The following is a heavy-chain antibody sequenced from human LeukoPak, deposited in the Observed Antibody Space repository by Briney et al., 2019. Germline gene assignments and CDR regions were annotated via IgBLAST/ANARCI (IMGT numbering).Heavy chain of an antibody. J-gene: IGHJ5*02. D-gene: IGHD3-22*01. Sequence: VASVKVSCKASGGTFSSYAISWVRQAPGQGLEWMGRIIPILGIANYAQKFQGRVTITADKSTSTAYMELSSLRSEDTAVYYCARADSGGDSSGYKWFDPWGQGTLVTVSS. CDR2: IIPILGIA. CDR3: ARADSGGDSSGYKWFDP. V-gene: IGHV1-69*04. CDR1: GGTFSSYA.